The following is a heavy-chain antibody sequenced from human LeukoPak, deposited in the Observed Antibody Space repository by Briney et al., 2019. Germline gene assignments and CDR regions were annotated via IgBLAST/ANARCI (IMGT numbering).Heavy chain of an antibody. CDR1: GLTFSTYG. CDR2: IWYDGSIK. J-gene: IGHJ3*02. V-gene: IGHV3-33*01. Sequence: GGSLRLSCAASGLTFSTYGMHWVRQAPGKGLEWVAVIWYDGSIKYYADSVKGRFTISRDNSKNTLYLQMNNLRAEDTAVYYCARAVGPFDIWGQGTLVIVSS. CDR3: ARAVGPFDI.